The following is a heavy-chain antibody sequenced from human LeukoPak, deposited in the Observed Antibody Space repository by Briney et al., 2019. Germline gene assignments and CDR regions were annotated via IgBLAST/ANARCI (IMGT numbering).Heavy chain of an antibody. CDR2: INPNSGGT. D-gene: IGHD7-27*01. V-gene: IGHV1-2*02. CDR3: ARVINWENYMDV. Sequence: GASVKVSCKASGYTFTGYYMHWVRQAPGQGLEWMGWINPNSGGTNYAQKFQGRVTMTRNTSISTAYMELSSLRSEDTAVYYCARVINWENYMDVWGKGTTVTISS. CDR1: GYTFTGYY. J-gene: IGHJ6*03.